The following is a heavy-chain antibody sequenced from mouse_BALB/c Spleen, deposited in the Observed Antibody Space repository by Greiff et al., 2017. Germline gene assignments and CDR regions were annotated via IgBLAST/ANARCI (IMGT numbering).Heavy chain of an antibody. CDR3: ARLGGNPFAY. J-gene: IGHJ3*01. D-gene: IGHD2-1*01. V-gene: IGHV1-69*02. Sequence: QVQLQQPGAELVKPGASVKLSCKASGYTFTSYWMHWVKQRPGQGLEWIGEIDPSDSYTNYNQKFKGKATLTVDKSSSTAYMQLSSLTSEDSAVYYCARLGGNPFAYWGQGTLVTVSA. CDR1: GYTFTSYW. CDR2: IDPSDSYT.